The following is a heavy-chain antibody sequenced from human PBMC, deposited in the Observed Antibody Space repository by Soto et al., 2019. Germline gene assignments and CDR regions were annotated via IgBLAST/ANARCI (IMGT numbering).Heavy chain of an antibody. J-gene: IGHJ4*02. CDR1: GGSISSSSYY. CDR3: ARGAGRLGELSLLG. Sequence: SETLSLTCTVSGGSISSSSYYWGWIRQPPGKGLEWIGSIYYSGSTYYNPSLKSRVTISVDTSKNQFSLKLSSVTAADTAVYYCARGAGRLGELSLLGWGQGTLVTVSS. CDR2: IYYSGST. D-gene: IGHD3-16*02. V-gene: IGHV4-39*01.